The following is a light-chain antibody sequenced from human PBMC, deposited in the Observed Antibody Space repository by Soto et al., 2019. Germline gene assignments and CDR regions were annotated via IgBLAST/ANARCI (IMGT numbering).Light chain of an antibody. J-gene: IGKJ2*01. CDR3: QQYDSYPYT. CDR1: QSVSNY. V-gene: IGKV3-11*01. Sequence: EILLTQSPATLSLSPGERTTRSCRAIQSVSNYLAWYQQKPGQAPRLLIYDASNRATGIPARFSGSGSGTDFTLTISSLEPEDFAVYYCQQYDSYPYTFGQGTKVDIK. CDR2: DAS.